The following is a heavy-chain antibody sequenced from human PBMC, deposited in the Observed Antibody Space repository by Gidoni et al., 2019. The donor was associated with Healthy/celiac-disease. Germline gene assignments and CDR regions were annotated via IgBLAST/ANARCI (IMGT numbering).Heavy chain of an antibody. J-gene: IGHJ4*02. CDR3: AKKWPRDSYGSGSYYWPNEYPSYFDY. CDR2: ISGSGGST. D-gene: IGHD3-10*01. V-gene: IGHV3-23*01. Sequence: EVQLLESGGGLVQPGGSLRLSCAASGFTFSSYAMSWVRQAPGKGLEWVSAISGSGGSTYYADSVKGRFTISRDNSKNTLYLQMNSLRAEDTAVYYCAKKWPRDSYGSGSYYWPNEYPSYFDYWGQGTLVTVSS. CDR1: GFTFSSYA.